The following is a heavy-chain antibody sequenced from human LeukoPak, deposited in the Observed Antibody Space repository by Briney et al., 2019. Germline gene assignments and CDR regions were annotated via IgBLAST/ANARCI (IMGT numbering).Heavy chain of an antibody. CDR1: GFTFSSYA. D-gene: IGHD1-26*01. V-gene: IGHV3-23*01. CDR3: AKRAPRIVGATKYYFDY. CDR2: ISGSGGST. Sequence: GGSLRLSCAASGFTFSSYAMSWVRQAPGKGLEWVSAISGSGGSTYYADSVKGRFTISGDNSKNTLYLQMNSLRAEDTAVYYCAKRAPRIVGATKYYFDYWGQGTLVTVSS. J-gene: IGHJ4*02.